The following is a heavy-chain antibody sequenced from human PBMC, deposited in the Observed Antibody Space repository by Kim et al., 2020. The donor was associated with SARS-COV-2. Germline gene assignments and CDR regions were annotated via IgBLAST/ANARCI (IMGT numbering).Heavy chain of an antibody. Sequence: GGSLRLSCAASGFTFDDYAMHWVRQAPGKGLEWVSGISWNSGSIGYADSVKGRFTISRDNAKNSLYLQMNSLRAEDTALYYCAKSSGYSSSLRYYGMDV. CDR1: GFTFDDYA. D-gene: IGHD6-13*01. V-gene: IGHV3-9*01. J-gene: IGHJ6*01. CDR2: ISWNSGSI. CDR3: AKSSGYSSSLRYYGMDV.